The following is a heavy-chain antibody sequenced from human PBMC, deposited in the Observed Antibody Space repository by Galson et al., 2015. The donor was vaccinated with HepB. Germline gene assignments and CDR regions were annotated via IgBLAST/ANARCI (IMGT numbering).Heavy chain of an antibody. J-gene: IGHJ3*02. Sequence: PALVKPTQTLTLTCTFSGFSLNTRGMCLSWIRKPPGKALEWLARIDWDDDKYYSTSLKTRLAISKDTSKNQVVLTMTNMDPADTATYYCARIVTMVRGVLGTAFDIWGQGTMVTVSS. CDR1: GFSLNTRGMC. D-gene: IGHD3-10*01. V-gene: IGHV2-70*11. CDR3: ARIVTMVRGVLGTAFDI. CDR2: IDWDDDK.